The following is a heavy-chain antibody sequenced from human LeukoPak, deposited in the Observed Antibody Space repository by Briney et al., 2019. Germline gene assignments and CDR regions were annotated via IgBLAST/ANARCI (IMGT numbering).Heavy chain of an antibody. J-gene: IGHJ4*02. CDR2: IYYSGST. CDR1: GGSFSSYY. Sequence: TSETLSLTCAVYGGSFSSYYWSWIRQPPGKGLEWIGYIYYSGSTNYNPSLKSRVTISVDTSKNQFSLKLSSVTAADTAVYYCASLTSNYGPYYFDYWGQGTLVTVSS. V-gene: IGHV4-59*01. D-gene: IGHD4-11*01. CDR3: ASLTSNYGPYYFDY.